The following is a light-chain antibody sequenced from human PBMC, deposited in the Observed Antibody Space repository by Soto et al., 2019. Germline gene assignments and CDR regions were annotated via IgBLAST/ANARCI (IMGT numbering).Light chain of an antibody. V-gene: IGKV3-20*01. Sequence: EIVLTQSPGTLSLSPGERATLSCRASQSVTSNYLAWYQQKPGQAPRLLFFGASIRATGIPDRFSGSGSGTDFTLTISRLEPEDFAVYHCQQYGGSPTTFGQGTKVEIK. CDR2: GAS. CDR1: QSVTSNY. J-gene: IGKJ1*01. CDR3: QQYGGSPTT.